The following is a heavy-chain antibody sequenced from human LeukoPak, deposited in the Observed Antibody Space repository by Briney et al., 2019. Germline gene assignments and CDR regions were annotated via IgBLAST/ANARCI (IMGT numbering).Heavy chain of an antibody. CDR2: IIPILGIA. V-gene: IGHV1-69*04. CDR3: ARGLRGTYYGSGSYFAMDV. D-gene: IGHD3-10*01. CDR1: GYTFTSYG. Sequence: GASVKVSCKASGYTFTSYGISWVRQAPGQGLEWMGRIIPILGIANYAQKFQGRVTITADKSTSTAYMELSSLRSEDTAVYYCARGLRGTYYGSGSYFAMDVWGQGTTVTVSS. J-gene: IGHJ6*02.